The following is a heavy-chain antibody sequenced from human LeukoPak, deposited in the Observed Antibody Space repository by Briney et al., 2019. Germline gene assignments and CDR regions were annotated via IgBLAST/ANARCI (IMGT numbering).Heavy chain of an antibody. V-gene: IGHV7-4-1*02. J-gene: IGHJ6*03. CDR3: ARVVPELLWFGESPYYYYYMDV. Sequence: ASVKVSCKASGYTFTSYAMNWVRQAPGQGLEWMGWINTNTGNPTYAQGLTGRFVFSLDTSVSTAYLQISSLKAEDTAVYYCARVVPELLWFGESPYYYYYMDVWGKGTTVTVSS. D-gene: IGHD3-10*01. CDR1: GYTFTSYA. CDR2: INTNTGNP.